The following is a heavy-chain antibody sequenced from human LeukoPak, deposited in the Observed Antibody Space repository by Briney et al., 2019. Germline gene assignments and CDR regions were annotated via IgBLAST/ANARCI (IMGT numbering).Heavy chain of an antibody. CDR3: ARDSGGSYDY. CDR1: GFTFSSYA. CDR2: ISASGGST. J-gene: IGHJ4*02. Sequence: GGSLRLSCAASGFTFSSYAMSWVRQAPGKGLEWVSTISASGGSTYYADSVKGRFTISRDNSKNTLYLQMNSLRAEDTAVYYCARDSGGSYDYWGQGTLVTVSS. V-gene: IGHV3-23*01. D-gene: IGHD1-26*01.